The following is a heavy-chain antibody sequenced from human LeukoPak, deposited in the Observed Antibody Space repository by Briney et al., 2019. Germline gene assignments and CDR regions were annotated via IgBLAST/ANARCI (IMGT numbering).Heavy chain of an antibody. CDR2: ISGSGGRT. CDR3: AKGGGHSNYDTWF. D-gene: IGHD4-11*01. J-gene: IGHJ5*01. Sequence: PGGSLRLSCAAARLTFSSYAMRWVRQAAGKGLTWVSGISGSGGRTLYADSVKGRFAISRDNSKNTLYLQSNSPRAEETPVYYCAKGGGHSNYDTWF. V-gene: IGHV3-23*01. CDR1: RLTFSSYA.